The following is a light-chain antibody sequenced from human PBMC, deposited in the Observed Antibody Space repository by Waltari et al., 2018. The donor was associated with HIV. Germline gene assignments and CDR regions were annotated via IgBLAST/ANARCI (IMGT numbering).Light chain of an antibody. J-gene: IGLJ1*01. V-gene: IGLV1-44*01. CDR2: SLN. Sequence: QSVLTQTPSASGTPGQGVIVSCSETSSNIGSNPVTWYQLLPGAAPRLLIHSLNQRPSGVPDRFSGSKSGASASLAISGLQSEDEADYYCAAWDDNLNGYVFGSGTKVTVL. CDR1: SSNIGSNP. CDR3: AAWDDNLNGYV.